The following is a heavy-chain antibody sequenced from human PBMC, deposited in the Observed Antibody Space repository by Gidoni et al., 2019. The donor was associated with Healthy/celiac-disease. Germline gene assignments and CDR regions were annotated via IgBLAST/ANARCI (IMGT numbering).Heavy chain of an antibody. Sequence: QVQLVQSGAEVKKPGASVKVACKASGYTVTSYGISWVRRAPGQGLEWMGWISAYNGNTNYAQKLQGRVTMTTDTSTSTAYMELRSLRSDDTAVYYCARVGYSSSWQGSWFDPWGQGTLVTVSS. CDR3: ARVGYSSSWQGSWFDP. CDR1: GYTVTSYG. V-gene: IGHV1-18*01. CDR2: ISAYNGNT. D-gene: IGHD6-13*01. J-gene: IGHJ5*02.